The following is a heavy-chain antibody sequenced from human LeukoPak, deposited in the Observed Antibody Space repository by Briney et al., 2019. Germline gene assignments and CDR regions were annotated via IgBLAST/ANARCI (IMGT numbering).Heavy chain of an antibody. V-gene: IGHV1-18*01. CDR2: IRADKGKT. Sequence: ASVKVSCKTSGYKFKTFGISWVRQAPGQGLEWMGWIRADKGKTDYAQKFQDRVTLTIDTSTSAAYMELRSLTSDDTATYYCARDRSNSDFWGQGTLVTVS. D-gene: IGHD4-11*01. CDR1: GYKFKTFG. CDR3: ARDRSNSDF. J-gene: IGHJ4*02.